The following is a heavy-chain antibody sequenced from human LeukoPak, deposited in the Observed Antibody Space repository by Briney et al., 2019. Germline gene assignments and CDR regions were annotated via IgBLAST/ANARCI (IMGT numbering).Heavy chain of an antibody. CDR1: GFTFSRYP. V-gene: IGHV3-74*01. CDR3: ARVYETNDYLY. J-gene: IGHJ4*02. CDR2: IYGDGSFT. D-gene: IGHD2-8*01. Sequence: GGSLRLSCAASGFTFSRYPLHWVRQAPGKGLVWVALIYGDGSFTRYADSVKGRFTISRDNAKNTVYLQMNSLRVEDTAVYYCARVYETNDYLYWGQGSLVTVSS.